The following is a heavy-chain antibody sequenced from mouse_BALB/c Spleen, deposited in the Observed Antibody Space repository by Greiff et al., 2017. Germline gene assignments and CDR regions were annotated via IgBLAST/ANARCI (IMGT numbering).Heavy chain of an antibody. J-gene: IGHJ2*01. D-gene: IGHD2-10*01. CDR3: AREAYYGNSPCY. V-gene: IGHV5-17*02. CDR1: GFTFSSFG. CDR2: ISSGSSTI. Sequence: EVQGVESGGGLVQPGGSRKLSCAASGFTFSSFGMHWVRQAPEKGLEWVAYISSGSSTIYYADTVKGRFTISRDNPKNTLFLQMTSLRSEDTAMYYCAREAYYGNSPCYWGQGTTLTVSS.